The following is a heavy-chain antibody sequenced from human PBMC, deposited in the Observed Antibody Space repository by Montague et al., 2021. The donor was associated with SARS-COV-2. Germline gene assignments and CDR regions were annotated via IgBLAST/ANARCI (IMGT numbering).Heavy chain of an antibody. D-gene: IGHD1-20*01. CDR2: IDNSGST. V-gene: IGHV4-4*09. J-gene: IGHJ6*02. Sequence: SETLSLTCTVSGDSISESHWSWIRQLPGKGLEWIGYIDNSGSTNYNPALKSRVTLTVSASNNQFYLTLRSVTAADTAVYYCARLTGSRVYYYHYGLDVWGQGTTVTVSS. CDR3: ARLTGSRVYYYHYGLDV. CDR1: GDSISESH.